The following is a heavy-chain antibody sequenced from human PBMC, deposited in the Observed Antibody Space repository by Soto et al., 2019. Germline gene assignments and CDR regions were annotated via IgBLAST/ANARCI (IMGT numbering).Heavy chain of an antibody. D-gene: IGHD6-6*01. CDR2: INPNGGST. J-gene: IGHJ4*02. CDR3: TRGLASGDY. Sequence: QVQLVQPGAEVKKPGASVKFSCKASGYIFTNFYIHWVRQAPGQGLECIGIINPNGGSTNYALNFQGRVTMTRDTSTSTVYMDLSSLRSEDTAVYYCTRGLASGDYWGQGTLITVSS. CDR1: GYIFTNFY. V-gene: IGHV1-46*03.